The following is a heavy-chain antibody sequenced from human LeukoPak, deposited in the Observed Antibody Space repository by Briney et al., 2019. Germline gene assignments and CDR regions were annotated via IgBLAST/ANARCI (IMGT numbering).Heavy chain of an antibody. V-gene: IGHV1-46*01. J-gene: IGHJ5*02. CDR1: GYTFTIYY. D-gene: IGHD6-6*01. Sequence: ASVTVSCKASGYTFTIYYIHWVRQAPGQGREWMGIINPSGGSTIYAQKFQGRVTMTRDMSTSTVYMELSSLRSEDTAVYHCARDGSSSGWFDPWGQGTLVTVSS. CDR2: INPSGGST. CDR3: ARDGSSSGWFDP.